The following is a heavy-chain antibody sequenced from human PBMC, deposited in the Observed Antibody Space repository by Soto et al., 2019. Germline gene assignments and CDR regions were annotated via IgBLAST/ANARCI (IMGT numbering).Heavy chain of an antibody. V-gene: IGHV3-33*01. CDR1: GFTFSSYG. CDR2: IWYDGSNK. D-gene: IGHD2-21*02. Sequence: QVQLVESGGGVVQPGRSLRLSCAASGFTFSSYGMHWVRQAPGKGLEWVAVIWYDGSNKYYADSVKGRFTISRDNSKNTLYLQMNSLRAEDTAVYYCAREPRGGDCYFDYWGQGTLVTVSS. J-gene: IGHJ4*02. CDR3: AREPRGGDCYFDY.